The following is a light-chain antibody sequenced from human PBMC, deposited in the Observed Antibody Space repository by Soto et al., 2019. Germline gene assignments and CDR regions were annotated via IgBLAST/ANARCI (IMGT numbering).Light chain of an antibody. CDR3: LLYYAGALPSV. J-gene: IGLJ3*02. CDR2: STT. V-gene: IGLV7-43*01. Sequence: QTVVTQEPVLTVSPGGTVTLTCASRTGAVTGANYPNWFQQKPGQAPRTLVYSTTNRHSWTPARFSGSIRGGNAALTRSGVSPEDEAGYCCLLYYAGALPSVFGGGTKLSVL. CDR1: TGAVTGANY.